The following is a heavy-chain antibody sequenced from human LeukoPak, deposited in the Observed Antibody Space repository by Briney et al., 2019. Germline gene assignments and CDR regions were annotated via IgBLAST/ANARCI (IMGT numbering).Heavy chain of an antibody. CDR2: ISGDGGST. Sequence: GGSLRLSCAASGFTLDDYAMHWVRQAPGKGLEWVSLISGDGGSTYYADSVKGRFTISRDNSKNSLYLQMNSLRTEDTALYYCAKTYYDILTGYWYYGMDVRGQGTTVTVSS. J-gene: IGHJ6*02. CDR3: AKTYYDILTGYWYYGMDV. D-gene: IGHD3-9*01. CDR1: GFTLDDYA. V-gene: IGHV3-43*02.